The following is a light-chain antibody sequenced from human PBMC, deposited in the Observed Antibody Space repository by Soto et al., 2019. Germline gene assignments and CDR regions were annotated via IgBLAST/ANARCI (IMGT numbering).Light chain of an antibody. J-gene: IGKJ4*01. CDR2: DAS. V-gene: IGKV1-39*01. CDR1: QSFSSY. CDR3: QQSYTSPIT. Sequence: DIQMTQSPSSLSASVGDRVTITCRASQSFSSYLNWYQQKPGKAPKILISDASSLQSGVPLRFSGSGSGTAFTLNIRSLQSEHLATYYCQQSYTSPITFGGGTKVEIK.